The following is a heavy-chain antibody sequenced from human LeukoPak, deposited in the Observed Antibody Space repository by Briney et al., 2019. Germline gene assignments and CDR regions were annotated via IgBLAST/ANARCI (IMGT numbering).Heavy chain of an antibody. CDR2: ISGSGAST. Sequence: QPGGSLRLSCAVSGFTFSSYAMSWVRQAPGKGLEWVSGISGSGASTYYADSVKGRFTISRDNSKNTLYLQMNSLRAEDTALYYCAKDSYSSGSFDYWGQGTLVTVSS. D-gene: IGHD6-19*01. J-gene: IGHJ4*02. CDR3: AKDSYSSGSFDY. CDR1: GFTFSSYA. V-gene: IGHV3-23*01.